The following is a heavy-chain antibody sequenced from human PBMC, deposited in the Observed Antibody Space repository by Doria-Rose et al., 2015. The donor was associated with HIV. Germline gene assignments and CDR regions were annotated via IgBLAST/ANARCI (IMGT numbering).Heavy chain of an antibody. V-gene: IGHV4-61*02. CDR2: THATGST. J-gene: IGHJ2*01. CDR1: GGSISSGSYY. CDR3: AREEDYGGPWYFDL. Sequence: SQTLSLSCTVSGGSISSGSYYWSWIRQPAGKGLEWIGRTHATGSTSYNPSLKSRVTISVDTSKNQFFLKLSSVTPADTALYYCAREEDYGGPWYFDLWGRGTLVTVSS. D-gene: IGHD4-17*01.